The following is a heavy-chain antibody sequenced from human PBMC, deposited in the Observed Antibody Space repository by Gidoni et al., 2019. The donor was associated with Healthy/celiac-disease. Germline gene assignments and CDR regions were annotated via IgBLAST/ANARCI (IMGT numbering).Heavy chain of an antibody. CDR3: ARGGLQGKVRGCFDP. J-gene: IGHJ5*02. D-gene: IGHD3-10*01. CDR1: GYTFTSYA. V-gene: IGHV7-4-1*02. CDR2: INTNTGNP. Sequence: QVQLVQSGSELKKPGASVKVSCKASGYTFTSYAMNWVRQAHGQGLEWMGWINTNTGNPTYAKGFTGRFVFSLDTSVSTEYLQISSLKAEDTAVYYCARGGLQGKVRGCFDPWGQGTLVTVSS.